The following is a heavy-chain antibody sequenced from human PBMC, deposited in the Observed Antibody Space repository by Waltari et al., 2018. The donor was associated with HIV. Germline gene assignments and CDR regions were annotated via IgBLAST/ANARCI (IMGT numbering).Heavy chain of an antibody. CDR1: GYRVTTYW. Sequence: VQLVQSGTEVKKPGESLTISCKASGYRVTTYWLAWVRQRPGKGLEWLGIVYPGESETRYSPSFEGQVTISVDKSIATAYLQWSSLKASDSAVYYCARPGLAYCGGDCYYHFWGQGTLVSVSS. V-gene: IGHV5-51*01. CDR3: ARPGLAYCGGDCYYHF. D-gene: IGHD2-21*02. J-gene: IGHJ4*02. CDR2: VYPGESET.